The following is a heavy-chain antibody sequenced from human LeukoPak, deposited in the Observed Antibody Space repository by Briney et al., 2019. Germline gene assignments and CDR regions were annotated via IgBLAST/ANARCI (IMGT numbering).Heavy chain of an antibody. CDR3: ARDNSVALIDY. Sequence: ASVKVPCKASGYTFTTYGISWVRQAPGQGLEWMGWISANNVKTNYAQKFQGRVTMTTDTSTSTAYMELRSLRSDDTAVYYCARDNSVALIDYWGQGTLVTVS. D-gene: IGHD4-23*01. CDR1: GYTFTTYG. V-gene: IGHV1-18*01. CDR2: ISANNVKT. J-gene: IGHJ4*02.